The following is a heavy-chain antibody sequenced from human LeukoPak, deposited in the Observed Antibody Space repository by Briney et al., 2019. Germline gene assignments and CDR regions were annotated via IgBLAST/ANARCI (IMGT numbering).Heavy chain of an antibody. CDR3: ARLTEYQLTYRFYGFDY. V-gene: IGHV4-4*07. CDR1: GGSISSYY. J-gene: IGHJ3*01. Sequence: PSETLSLTCTVSGGSISSYYWTWIWQPAGKGLEWIGRIYPSGSTNYNPSLKSRVTMSVDTSKNQFSLKLSSVTAADTAVYYCARLTEYQLTYRFYGFDYWGQGTRVTVS. D-gene: IGHD3-16*02. CDR2: IYPSGST.